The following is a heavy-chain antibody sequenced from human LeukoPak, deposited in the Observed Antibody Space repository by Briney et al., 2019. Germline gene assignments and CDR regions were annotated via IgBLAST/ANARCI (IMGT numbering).Heavy chain of an antibody. J-gene: IGHJ4*02. D-gene: IGHD4-17*01. CDR3: ATDYGDYVAY. V-gene: IGHV1-69*05. Sequence: SVKVSCKASGGTFSSYAISWVRQAPGQGLEWMGRIIPIFGTANYAQKFQGRVTMTRDTSTSTVYMELSSLRSEDTAVYYCATDYGDYVAYWGQGTLVTVSS. CDR2: IIPIFGTA. CDR1: GGTFSSYA.